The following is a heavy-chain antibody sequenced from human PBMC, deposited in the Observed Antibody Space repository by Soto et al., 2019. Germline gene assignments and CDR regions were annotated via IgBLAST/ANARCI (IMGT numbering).Heavy chain of an antibody. CDR2: ISYDGSNK. D-gene: IGHD3-10*01. Sequence: QVQLVESGGGVVQPGRSLRLSCAASGFTFSSYGMHWVRQAPGKGLEWVAVISYDGSNKYYADSVKGRFTISRDNSKNTLYLQMNSLRAEDTAVYYCAKVRGVEGMDYFDYWGQGTLVTVSS. J-gene: IGHJ4*02. V-gene: IGHV3-30*18. CDR1: GFTFSSYG. CDR3: AKVRGVEGMDYFDY.